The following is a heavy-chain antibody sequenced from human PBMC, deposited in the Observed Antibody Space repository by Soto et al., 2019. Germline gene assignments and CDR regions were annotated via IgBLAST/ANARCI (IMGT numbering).Heavy chain of an antibody. J-gene: IGHJ4*02. Sequence: QVQLVQSGAEVKKPGASVKVSCKASGYTFTSYDINWVRQATGQGLEWMGWMNPNSGNTGYAQKFQGRVTMTRNTSISTAYMGLSSRRSGDTAVYYCARGELLWFGELLRWGQGTLVTVSS. CDR2: MNPNSGNT. CDR3: ARGELLWFGELLR. D-gene: IGHD3-10*01. V-gene: IGHV1-8*01. CDR1: GYTFTSYD.